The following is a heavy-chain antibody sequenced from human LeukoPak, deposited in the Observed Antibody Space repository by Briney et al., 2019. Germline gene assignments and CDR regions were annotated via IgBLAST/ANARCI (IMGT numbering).Heavy chain of an antibody. V-gene: IGHV4-59*08. CDR3: ARHLGRGFDY. CDR2: IYYSGST. Sequence: KPSETLSLTCTASDGSINSYYWSWIRQPPGKGLEWIGYIYYSGSTNYNPSLRCRLTISVDTSKNQFSLKLNFVTAADKAVYYCARHLGRGFDYWGQGILVTVSS. CDR1: DGSINSYY. J-gene: IGHJ4*02.